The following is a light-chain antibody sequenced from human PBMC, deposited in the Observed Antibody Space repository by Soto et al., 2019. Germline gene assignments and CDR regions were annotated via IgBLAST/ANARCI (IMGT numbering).Light chain of an antibody. V-gene: IGKV1-5*01. CDR1: QSISSW. J-gene: IGKJ2*01. Sequence: DIPMTQSPSTLSASVGDRVTITCRASQSISSWLAWYQQKPGKAPKLLIYDASSLESGVPSRFSGSGSGTEFTLTISSLQPDDFATYYCQQYNSYPYMYTFGQGTKLEIK. CDR2: DAS. CDR3: QQYNSYPYMYT.